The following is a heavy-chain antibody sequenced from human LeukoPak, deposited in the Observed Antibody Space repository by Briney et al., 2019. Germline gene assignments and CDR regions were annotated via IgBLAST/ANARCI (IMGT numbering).Heavy chain of an antibody. CDR3: ARVYYASWSGQPLSQHWLDP. CDR1: GFTFSNYA. Sequence: GGSLRLSCAASGFTFSNYAMSWVRQAPGKGLEWVSAISGSGGSTYYADSVKGRFAISRDNAKNSLYLQMNGLRVEDTAIYYCARVYYASWSGQPLSQHWLDPWGQGTLVTVSS. V-gene: IGHV3-23*01. J-gene: IGHJ5*02. D-gene: IGHD3-3*01. CDR2: ISGSGGST.